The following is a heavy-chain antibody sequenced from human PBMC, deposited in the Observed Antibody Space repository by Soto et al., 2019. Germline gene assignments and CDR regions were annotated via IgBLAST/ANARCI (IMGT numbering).Heavy chain of an antibody. CDR3: ARWGHGAAAGDY. D-gene: IGHD6-13*01. CDR1: GVSFSGYY. V-gene: IGHV4-34*01. J-gene: IGHJ4*02. CDR2: INHSGST. Sequence: QVQLQQWGAGLLKPSETLSLTCAVYGVSFSGYYWSWIRQPPGKGLEWIGEINHSGSTNYNPSLKSRVTISVDTSKNQFSLKLSSVTAADTAVYYCARWGHGAAAGDYWGQGPLVTVSS.